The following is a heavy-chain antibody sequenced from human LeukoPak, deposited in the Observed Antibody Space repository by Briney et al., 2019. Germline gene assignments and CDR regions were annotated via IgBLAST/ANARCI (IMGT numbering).Heavy chain of an antibody. CDR2: ISWNSGSI. J-gene: IGHJ4*02. Sequence: GRSLRLSCAASGFTFDEYAIHWVRQAPGKGLEWVSGISWNSGSICYADSVKGRFTISRDNAKNSLYLQMNSLRAEDTAFYYCTKGRGRYSYGYGDYFDYWGQGTLVTVSS. D-gene: IGHD5-18*01. CDR1: GFTFDEYA. V-gene: IGHV3-9*01. CDR3: TKGRGRYSYGYGDYFDY.